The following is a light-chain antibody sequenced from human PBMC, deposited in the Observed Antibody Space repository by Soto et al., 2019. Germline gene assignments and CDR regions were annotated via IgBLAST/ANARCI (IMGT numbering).Light chain of an antibody. CDR3: MQALQTPWT. V-gene: IGKV2-28*01. Sequence: DIVMTQSPLSLPVTPGEPASISCRSSQSLLHSNGYNYLDWYLQKPGQSPQLLIYLGFNRASGVPDRFSGSGSGTDFTLKISRVEAEDVGVSYCMQALQTPWTFGQGTKVEIK. CDR2: LGF. J-gene: IGKJ1*01. CDR1: QSLLHSNGYNY.